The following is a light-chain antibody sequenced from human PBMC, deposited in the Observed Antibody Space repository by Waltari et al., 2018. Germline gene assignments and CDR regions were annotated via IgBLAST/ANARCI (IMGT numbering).Light chain of an antibody. J-gene: IGKJ4*01. CDR2: DVS. Sequence: DIQMTQSPSSLSASVGDRVTITCQASQDITKYLNWYQHKPGEAPKLLIYDVSNLNTGVPSGFSVSGSGTDVTLTISRLQPEDIATYYCQQYDNIPVTLGGGTKVE. V-gene: IGKV1-33*01. CDR1: QDITKY. CDR3: QQYDNIPVT.